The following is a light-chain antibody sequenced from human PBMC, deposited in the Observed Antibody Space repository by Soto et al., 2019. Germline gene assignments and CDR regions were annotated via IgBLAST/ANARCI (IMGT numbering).Light chain of an antibody. J-gene: IGKJ2*01. V-gene: IGKV3-20*01. CDR2: GAS. CDR3: QQDGRSSLRFT. Sequence: EIVLTQSPGTLSLSPGERATLSCRASQSVTSDFLAWYQQKPGQAPRLLIYGASTRAAGVPDRFSGSGSGTDFTLTTARLEPEDFAVYYCQQDGRSSLRFTFGQGTKLGV. CDR1: QSVTSDF.